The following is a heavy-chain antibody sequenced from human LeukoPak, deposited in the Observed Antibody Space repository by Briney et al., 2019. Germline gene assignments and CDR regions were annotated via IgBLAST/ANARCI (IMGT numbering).Heavy chain of an antibody. CDR2: IYYSGST. Sequence: SETLSLTCTVSGGSVSSGSYYWSWIRQPPGKGLEWIGYIYYSGSTNYNPSLQSRVTISVDTSKNQFSLKLSSVTAADTAVYYCARDEFSYFDYWGQGTLVTVSS. CDR3: ARDEFSYFDY. V-gene: IGHV4-61*01. CDR1: GGSVSSGSYY. J-gene: IGHJ4*02.